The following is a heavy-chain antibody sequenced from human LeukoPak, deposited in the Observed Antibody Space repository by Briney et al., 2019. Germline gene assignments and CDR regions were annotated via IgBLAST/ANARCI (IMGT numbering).Heavy chain of an antibody. V-gene: IGHV4-39*07. CDR2: IYDSGST. CDR1: GGSIRGSYHY. Sequence: SETLSLTCTVYGGSIRGSYHYWGWIRQPPGKGLEWIGSIYDSGSTYYNPSLKSRVTISVDTSKNQFSLKLSSVTAADTAVYYCARIYSSGWYWFDPWGQGTLVTVSS. J-gene: IGHJ5*02. D-gene: IGHD6-19*01. CDR3: ARIYSSGWYWFDP.